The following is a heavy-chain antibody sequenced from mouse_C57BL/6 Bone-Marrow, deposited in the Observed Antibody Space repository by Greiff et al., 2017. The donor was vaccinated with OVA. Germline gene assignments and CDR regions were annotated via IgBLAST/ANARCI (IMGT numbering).Heavy chain of an antibody. J-gene: IGHJ1*03. V-gene: IGHV1-78*01. Sequence: VQLQQSDAELVKPGASVKISCKVSGYTFTDHTIHWMKQRPEQGLEWIGYIYPRDGSTKYNEKFKGKATLTADKSSSTAYMQLNSLTSEDAAVYFCARRDPCGYDVLHWYFDVWGTGTTVTVSS. CDR3: ARRDPCGYDVLHWYFDV. CDR1: GYTFTDHT. CDR2: IYPRDGST. D-gene: IGHD2-2*01.